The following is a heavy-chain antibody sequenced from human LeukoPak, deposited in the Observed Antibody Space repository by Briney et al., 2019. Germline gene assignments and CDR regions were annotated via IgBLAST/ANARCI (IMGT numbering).Heavy chain of an antibody. CDR3: ARGSGVESLFDY. CDR1: GGSISSGSYF. J-gene: IGHJ4*02. V-gene: IGHV4-31*03. CDR2: MYYSGSP. D-gene: IGHD3-10*01. Sequence: SETLSLTSTVSGGSISSGSYFWSWIRQHPGRGLEWIGYMYYSGSPYYNPSLKSRLNMSVDTSKNQFSLTLSSVTAADTAVYYCARGSGVESLFDYWGQGTLVTVSS.